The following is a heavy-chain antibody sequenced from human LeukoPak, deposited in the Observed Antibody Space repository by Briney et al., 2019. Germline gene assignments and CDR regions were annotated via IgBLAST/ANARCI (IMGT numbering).Heavy chain of an antibody. CDR3: ARLPRYDFWS. CDR2: IYYSGST. V-gene: IGHV4-39*01. Sequence: NPSETLSLTCTVSGGSISINNYYWGWIRQPPGKGLEWIGNIYYSGSTYYNPSLKSRVTISVDTSKNQFSLKLSSVTAADTAVYYCARLPRYDFWSWGRGTLVTVSS. D-gene: IGHD3-3*01. J-gene: IGHJ4*02. CDR1: GGSISINNYY.